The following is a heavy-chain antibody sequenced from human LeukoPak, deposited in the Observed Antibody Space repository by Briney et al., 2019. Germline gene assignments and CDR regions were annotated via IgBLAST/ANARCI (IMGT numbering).Heavy chain of an antibody. V-gene: IGHV1-2*02. CDR1: GYTFTGYY. CDR3: ARGPYCGGDCYSRPFFDY. CDR2: INSNSGGT. J-gene: IGHJ4*02. D-gene: IGHD2-21*02. Sequence: ASVKVSCKASGYTFTGYYMHWARQAPGQGLEWMGWINSNSGGTNYAQKFQGRVTMTRDTSISTAYMEVSTLRSDDTAVYYCARGPYCGGDCYSRPFFDYWGQGTLVTVSS.